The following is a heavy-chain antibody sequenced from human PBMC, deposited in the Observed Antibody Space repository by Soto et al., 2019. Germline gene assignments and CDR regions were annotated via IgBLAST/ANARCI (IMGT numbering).Heavy chain of an antibody. CDR2: IKSKTDGGTT. J-gene: IGHJ4*02. Sequence: GGSLRLSCAASGFTFSNAWMSWVRQAPGKGLEWVGRIKSKTDGGTTDYAAPVKGRFTISRDDSKNTLYLQMNSLKTEDTAVYYCTTDLARVGATYYWGQGTLVTVSS. D-gene: IGHD1-26*01. V-gene: IGHV3-15*01. CDR3: TTDLARVGATYY. CDR1: GFTFSNAW.